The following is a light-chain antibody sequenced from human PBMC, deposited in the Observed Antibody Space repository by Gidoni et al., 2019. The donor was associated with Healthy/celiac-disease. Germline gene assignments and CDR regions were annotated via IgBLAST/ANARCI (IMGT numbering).Light chain of an antibody. Sequence: EIVLTQSPATLSLSPGERATLSCRASQSVSSYLAWYQQKPAQAPRLLIYDASSGSGTDFTLTISSLEPEDFAVYYCQQRSNWPLYTFGQGTKLEIK. CDR1: QSVSSY. CDR2: DAS. J-gene: IGKJ2*01. CDR3: QQRSNWPLYT. V-gene: IGKV3-11*01.